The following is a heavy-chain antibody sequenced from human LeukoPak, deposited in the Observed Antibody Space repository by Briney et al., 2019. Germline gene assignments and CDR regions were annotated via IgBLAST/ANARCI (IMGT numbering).Heavy chain of an antibody. Sequence: ASVKVSCKASGYTFTGYYMHWVRQAPGQGLEWMGWINPNSGGTNYAQKFQGRVTMTRDTSISTAYMELSSLRSEDTAVYYCAVYDSSGYYYDAFDIWGQGTMVTVSS. V-gene: IGHV1-2*02. CDR1: GYTFTGYY. J-gene: IGHJ3*02. CDR2: INPNSGGT. CDR3: AVYDSSGYYYDAFDI. D-gene: IGHD3-22*01.